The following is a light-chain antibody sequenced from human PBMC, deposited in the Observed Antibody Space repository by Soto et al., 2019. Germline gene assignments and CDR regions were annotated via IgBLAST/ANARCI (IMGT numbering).Light chain of an antibody. CDR2: GAS. Sequence: EIVLTQSPGTLSLSPGERATLSCRASQSVSSSFLAWYQQKAGQAPRRLIYGASSRATGIPDRFSGSGSGTEFTLTISRLEPEDFAVYYCQQYDRSPWTFGQGTKVEIK. CDR3: QQYDRSPWT. J-gene: IGKJ1*01. CDR1: QSVSSSF. V-gene: IGKV3-20*01.